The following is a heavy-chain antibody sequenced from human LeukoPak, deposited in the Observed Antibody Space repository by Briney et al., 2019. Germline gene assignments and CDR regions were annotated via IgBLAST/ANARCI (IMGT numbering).Heavy chain of an antibody. CDR1: GGTFSSYA. D-gene: IGHD3-3*01. CDR3: ASLTYYDFWSGYYTWNYFDY. Sequence: SVKVSCKASGGTFSSYAISWVRQAPGQGLEWMGGIIPIFGTANYAQKFQGRVTITADESTSTAYMELSSLRSEDTAVDYCASLTYYDFWSGYYTWNYFDYWGQGTLVTVSS. CDR2: IIPIFGTA. J-gene: IGHJ4*02. V-gene: IGHV1-69*13.